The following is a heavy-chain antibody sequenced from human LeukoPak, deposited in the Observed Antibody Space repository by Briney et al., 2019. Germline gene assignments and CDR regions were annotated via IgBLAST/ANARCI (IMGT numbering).Heavy chain of an antibody. Sequence: SETLSLTCTVSGGSISSYYWSWIRQPPGKGLEWIGYIYYSGSTNYNPSPKSRVTISVDTSKNQFSLKLSSVTAADTAVYYCASLTTRFDSWGQGTLVTVSS. V-gene: IGHV4-59*01. CDR1: GGSISSYY. J-gene: IGHJ4*02. CDR3: ASLTTRFDS. D-gene: IGHD1-14*01. CDR2: IYYSGST.